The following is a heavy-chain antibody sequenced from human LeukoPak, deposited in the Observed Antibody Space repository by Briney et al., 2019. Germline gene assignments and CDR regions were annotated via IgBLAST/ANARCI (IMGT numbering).Heavy chain of an antibody. CDR3: ARQVSDYFYYYIDV. J-gene: IGHJ6*03. CDR2: IYYSGTT. V-gene: IGHV4-39*01. Sequence: SETLSFTCSVSGGSISSSGYYWNWIRQPPGKGLEWVGSIYYSGTTYYNSSRKSRVTISEDTSKNRFSLMLTSGTAADTAVYYCARQVSDYFYYYIDVWGEGTTVIVSS. CDR1: GGSISSSGYY.